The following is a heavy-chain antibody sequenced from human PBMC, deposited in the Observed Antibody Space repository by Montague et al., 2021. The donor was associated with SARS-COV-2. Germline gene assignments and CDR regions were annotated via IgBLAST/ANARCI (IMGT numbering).Heavy chain of an antibody. D-gene: IGHD4-23*01. CDR3: AHKVKWELYYFDY. V-gene: IGHV2-5*02. Sequence: PALVKPTQTLTLTCTVSGFSLSTSGEGVGWIRQPPGKALEWLALIFWDDDKRYSPSLKNRVTITKDTSKNQVVLRMTNMDPLDTATYYCAHKVKWELYYFDYWGQGTLATVSS. CDR2: IFWDDDK. J-gene: IGHJ4*02. CDR1: GFSLSTSGEG.